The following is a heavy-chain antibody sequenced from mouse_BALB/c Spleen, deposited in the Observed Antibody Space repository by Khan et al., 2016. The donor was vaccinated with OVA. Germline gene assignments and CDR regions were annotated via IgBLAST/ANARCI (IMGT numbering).Heavy chain of an antibody. CDR2: ISSVAYSI. Sequence: EVELVESGGGLVQPGGSRKLSCAASGFTFIDYGMAWVRQTPGKGPEWIAFISSVAYSIYYADTVTGRFTISRENAKTTLVLEMSSLWSDDTAMYCCARGGFAYWGQGTLVTVSA. CDR1: GFTFIDYG. V-gene: IGHV5-15*02. CDR3: ARGGFAY. J-gene: IGHJ3*01.